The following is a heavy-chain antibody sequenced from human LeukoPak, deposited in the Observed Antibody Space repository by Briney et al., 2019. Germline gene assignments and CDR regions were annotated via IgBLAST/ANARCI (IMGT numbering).Heavy chain of an antibody. CDR2: IYYTGST. CDR3: WRGGWWSNV. J-gene: IGHJ6*02. V-gene: IGHV4-59*01. Sequence: SETLSLTCTVSGGSISGYYWTWIRQPPGKGLEWIGYIYYTGSTNYNPSLKSRVTVSVDTSKSQFSLKLSSVTAAYTAVYYCWRGGWWSNVWGPGTTVAVSS. CDR1: GGSISGYY. D-gene: IGHD2-15*01.